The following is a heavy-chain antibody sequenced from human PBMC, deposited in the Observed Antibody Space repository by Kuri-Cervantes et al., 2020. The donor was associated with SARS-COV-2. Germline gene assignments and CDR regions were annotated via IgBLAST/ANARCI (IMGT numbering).Heavy chain of an antibody. CDR2: ISSSSSYI. Sequence: GESLKISCAASGFTFSSYATSWVRQAPGKGLEWVSSISSSSSYIYYADSVKGRFTISRDNAKNSLYLQMNSLRAEDTAVYYCAKDPYVWGSYSVDYWGQGTLVTVSS. V-gene: IGHV3-21*01. J-gene: IGHJ4*02. CDR3: AKDPYVWGSYSVDY. CDR1: GFTFSSYA. D-gene: IGHD3-16*01.